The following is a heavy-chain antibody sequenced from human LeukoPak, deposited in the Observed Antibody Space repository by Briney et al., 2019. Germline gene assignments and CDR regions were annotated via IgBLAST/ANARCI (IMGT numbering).Heavy chain of an antibody. J-gene: IGHJ6*02. V-gene: IGHV3-48*02. D-gene: IGHD6-19*01. CDR3: ARDAGNSGYGMDV. CDR1: GFTFSSYA. Sequence: GGSLRLSCSASGFTFSSYAMHWVRQAPGKGLEWVSYISSSSNTIYYADSVKGRFTISRDNAKNSLYLQMSSLRDEDTAVYYCARDAGNSGYGMDVWGQGTTVTVSS. CDR2: ISSSSNTI.